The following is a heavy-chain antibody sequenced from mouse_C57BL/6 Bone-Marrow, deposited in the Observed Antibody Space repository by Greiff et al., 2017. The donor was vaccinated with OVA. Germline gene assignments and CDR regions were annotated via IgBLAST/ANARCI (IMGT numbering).Heavy chain of an antibody. CDR2: IDPSDSYT. J-gene: IGHJ2*01. Sequence: QVQLQQPGAELVMPGASVKLSCKASGYTFTSYWMHWVKQRTGQGLEWIGEIDPSDSYTNYNQKFKGKSTLTVDKSSSTAYMQLSSLTSEDSAVYYCARRGYGSSYGYFDYWGQGTTLTVSS. D-gene: IGHD1-1*01. CDR1: GYTFTSYW. V-gene: IGHV1-69*01. CDR3: ARRGYGSSYGYFDY.